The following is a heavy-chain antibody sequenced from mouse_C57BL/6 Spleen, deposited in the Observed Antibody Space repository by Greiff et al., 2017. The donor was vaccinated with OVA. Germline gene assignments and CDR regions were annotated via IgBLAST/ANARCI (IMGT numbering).Heavy chain of an antibody. D-gene: IGHD1-1*01. V-gene: IGHV5-17*01. Sequence: EVHLVESGGGLVKPGGSLKLSCAASGFTFSDYGMHWVRQAPEKGLEWVAYISSGSSTIYYADTVKGRSTISRDNAKNTLFLQMTSLRSEDTAMYYCARGSSTSYYAMDYWGQGTSVTVSS. J-gene: IGHJ4*01. CDR3: ARGSSTSYYAMDY. CDR2: ISSGSSTI. CDR1: GFTFSDYG.